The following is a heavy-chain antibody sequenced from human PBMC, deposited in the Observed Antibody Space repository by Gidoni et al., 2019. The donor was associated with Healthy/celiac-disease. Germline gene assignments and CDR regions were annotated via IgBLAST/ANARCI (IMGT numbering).Heavy chain of an antibody. V-gene: IGHV3-33*01. CDR2: RCYDGSTR. Sequence: QVQQVEAGGRVVQSGGALRLSCAGSGFTFSCCGMHWVRPAPGKGLAWVAVRCYDGSTRYYPDYVKGRFTISRDNSKNSLYLQMNSLSAEDTAVYYCARDPSDYGDYYWYFDLWGRGTLVNGSS. J-gene: IGHJ2*01. D-gene: IGHD4-17*01. CDR1: GFTFSCCG. CDR3: ARDPSDYGDYYWYFDL.